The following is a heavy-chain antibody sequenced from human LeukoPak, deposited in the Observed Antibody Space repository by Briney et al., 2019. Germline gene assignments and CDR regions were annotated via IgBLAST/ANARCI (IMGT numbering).Heavy chain of an antibody. D-gene: IGHD5-12*01. Sequence: GGSLRLSCAASGFTVSSNYMSWVRQAPGKGLERVSVIYSGGSTYYADSAKGRFTISRDNSKNTLYLQMNSLRAEDTAVYYCARGSGYDRSLGYYYYYYMDVWGKGTTVTISS. CDR2: IYSGGST. CDR3: ARGSGYDRSLGYYYYYYMDV. J-gene: IGHJ6*03. V-gene: IGHV3-66*01. CDR1: GFTVSSNY.